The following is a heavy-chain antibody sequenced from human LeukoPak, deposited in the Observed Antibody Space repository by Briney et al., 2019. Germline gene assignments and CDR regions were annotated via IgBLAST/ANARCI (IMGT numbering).Heavy chain of an antibody. Sequence: GGSLRLSCAASGFTFSSYAMHWVRQASGKGLEWVAVISYDGSNKYYADSVKGRFTISRDNSKNTLYLQMNSLRAEDTAVYYCARDLGELERRGYCYGMDVWGQGTTVTVSS. D-gene: IGHD1-1*01. J-gene: IGHJ6*02. CDR2: ISYDGSNK. CDR3: ARDLGELERRGYCYGMDV. CDR1: GFTFSSYA. V-gene: IGHV3-30*04.